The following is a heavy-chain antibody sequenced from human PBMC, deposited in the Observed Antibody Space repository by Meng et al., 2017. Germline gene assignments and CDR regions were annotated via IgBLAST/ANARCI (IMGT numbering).Heavy chain of an antibody. V-gene: IGHV1-69*13. CDR3: ASSSQYYDFWSGYYLDY. J-gene: IGHJ4*02. Sequence: SVKVSCKASGGTFSSYAISWVRQAPGQGLEWMGGIIPIFGTANYAQKFQGRVTITADESTSTAYMELSSLRSEDTAVYYCASSSQYYDFWSGYYLDYWGQGTRVTVSS. D-gene: IGHD3-3*01. CDR2: IIPIFGTA. CDR1: GGTFSSYA.